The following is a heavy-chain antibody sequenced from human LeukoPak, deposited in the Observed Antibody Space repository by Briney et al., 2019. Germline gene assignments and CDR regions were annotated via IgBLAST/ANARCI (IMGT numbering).Heavy chain of an antibody. CDR2: ISSSSSTI. CDR3: ARDRRVFDY. CDR1: GFTFSSYS. V-gene: IGHV3-48*04. D-gene: IGHD6-13*01. J-gene: IGHJ4*02. Sequence: GSLRLSCAASGFTFSSYSMNWVRQAPGEGLEWVSYISSSSSTIYYADSVKGRFTISRDNAKNSLYLQMNSLRAEDTAVYYCARDRRVFDYWGQGTLVTVSS.